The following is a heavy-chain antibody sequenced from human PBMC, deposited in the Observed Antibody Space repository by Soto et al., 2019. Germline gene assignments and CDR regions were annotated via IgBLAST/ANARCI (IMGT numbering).Heavy chain of an antibody. J-gene: IGHJ3*02. CDR2: IWYDGSNK. CDR3: ARDRRGRDWSRTDAFDI. V-gene: IGHV3-33*01. D-gene: IGHD3-9*01. Sequence: GGSLRLSCAASGFTFSSYGMHWVRQAPGKGLEWVAVIWYDGSNKYYADSVKGRFTISRDNSKNTLYLQMNSLRAEDTAVYYCARDRRGRDWSRTDAFDIWGQGTMVTVSS. CDR1: GFTFSSYG.